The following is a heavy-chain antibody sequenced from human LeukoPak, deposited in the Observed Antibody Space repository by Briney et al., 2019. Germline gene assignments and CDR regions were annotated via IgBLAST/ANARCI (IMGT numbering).Heavy chain of an antibody. D-gene: IGHD6-13*01. CDR1: GFTLSPYT. V-gene: IGHV3-64*01. CDR2: ISSNGGTS. CDR3: ARPYSSTWYFAFDI. Sequence: PGGSLRLSCAASGFTLSPYTMHWVRQAPGKGLEYVSAISSNGGTSFYANSVKGRFTISRDNFKNTLYLQMGSLRAEDMAVYYCARPYSSTWYFAFDIWGRGTMVTVSS. J-gene: IGHJ3*02.